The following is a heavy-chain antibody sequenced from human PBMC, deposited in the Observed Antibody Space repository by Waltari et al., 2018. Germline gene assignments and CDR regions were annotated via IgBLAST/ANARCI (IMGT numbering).Heavy chain of an antibody. D-gene: IGHD3-10*01. CDR3: VREHYSASGRLFDS. CDR2: ISWNGGST. J-gene: IGHJ4*02. V-gene: IGHV3-20*04. CDR1: GFTFEGYG. Sequence: EVQLVESGGGVVRPGESLRLPCAASGFTFEGYGMSWVCQVPGKGVEWVGGISWNGGSTSYANSVRGRFTISRDNAKNSLYLQMNSLRAEDTAFYYCVREHYSASGRLFDSWGQGTLVTVSS.